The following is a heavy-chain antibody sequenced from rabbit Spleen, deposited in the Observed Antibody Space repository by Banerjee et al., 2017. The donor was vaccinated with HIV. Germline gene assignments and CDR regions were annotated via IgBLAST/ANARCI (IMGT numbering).Heavy chain of an antibody. CDR1: GFSFDSGYD. D-gene: IGHD1-1*01. CDR3: ARDLTGVIGWNFNL. J-gene: IGHJ4*01. V-gene: IGHV1S45*01. CDR2: VYAGSSGDS. Sequence: QEQLVESGGGLVQPEGSLTLTCTASGFSFDSGYDMCWVRQAPGKGLEWIACVYAGSSGDSYYADWAKGRFTISKSPSLSTVTLQMTSLTAADTATYFCARDLTGVIGWNFNLWGPGTLVTVS.